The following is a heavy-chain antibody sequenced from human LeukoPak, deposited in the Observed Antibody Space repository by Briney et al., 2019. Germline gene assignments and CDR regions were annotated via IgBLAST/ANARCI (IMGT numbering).Heavy chain of an antibody. J-gene: IGHJ4*02. D-gene: IGHD5-12*01. CDR3: ARIVTTSGFHFDY. CDR2: IYYSGST. CDR1: GGSISSYY. Sequence: SETLSLTCTVSGGSISSYYWSWIRQPPGKGLEWIGNIYYSGSTYYNPSLKSRVTISVDTSKNQFSLKLSSVTAADTAVYYCARIVTTSGFHFDYWGQGTLVTVSS. V-gene: IGHV4-59*08.